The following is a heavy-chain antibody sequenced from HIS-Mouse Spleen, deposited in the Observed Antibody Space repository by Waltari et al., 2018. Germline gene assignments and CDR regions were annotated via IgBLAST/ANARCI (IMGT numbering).Heavy chain of an antibody. V-gene: IGHV4-34*01. Sequence: QVQLQQWGAGLLKPSETLSLTCAVYGGSFSGYYWSWIRQPPGKGLEWIGEINHSGSTNYNPALKSRVTISVDTSKNQCSLKLSSVTAADTCARAGYSSSSFDYWGQGTLVTVSS. D-gene: IGHD6-6*01. CDR1: GGSFSGYY. CDR3: YSSSSFDY. J-gene: IGHJ4*02. CDR2: INHSGST.